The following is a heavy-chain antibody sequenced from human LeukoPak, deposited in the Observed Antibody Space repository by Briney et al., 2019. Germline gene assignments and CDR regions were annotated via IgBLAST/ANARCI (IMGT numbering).Heavy chain of an antibody. Sequence: GGSLRLSCAACGFTFSSYAMHWVRQAPGKGLEWVAVISYDGSNKYYADSVKGRFTISRDNSKNTLYLQMNSLRAEDTAVYYCARRGGSIVGAANYYGMDVWGQGTTVTVSS. V-gene: IGHV3-30*04. D-gene: IGHD1-26*01. CDR3: ARRGGSIVGAANYYGMDV. CDR1: GFTFSSYA. CDR2: ISYDGSNK. J-gene: IGHJ6*02.